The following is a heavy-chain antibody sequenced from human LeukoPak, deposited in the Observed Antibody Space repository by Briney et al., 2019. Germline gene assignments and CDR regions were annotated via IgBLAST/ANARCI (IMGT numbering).Heavy chain of an antibody. J-gene: IGHJ4*02. D-gene: IGHD6-13*01. CDR2: ISYDGSNK. V-gene: IGHV3-30*18. Sequence: GRSLRLSCAASGFTFSSYGMHWVRQAPGKGLEWVAVISYDGSNKYYADSVKGRFTISRDNSKNTLYLQMNSLRAEDTAVYYCAKDEGSSWLFGYWGQGTLVTVSS. CDR1: GFTFSSYG. CDR3: AKDEGSSWLFGY.